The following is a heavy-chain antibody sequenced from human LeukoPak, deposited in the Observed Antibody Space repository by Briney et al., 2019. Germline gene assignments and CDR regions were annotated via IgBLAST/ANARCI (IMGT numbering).Heavy chain of an antibody. CDR2: FKGGGGII. Sequence: GGSLTLPCAAPGFPSRSIEMTGAGRAQGRGQRWVPYFKGGGGIIYYADSVKGRFTISRDNAKNSLYLQMNSLRAEDTAIYYCARDGTLGDILTGFCPLDYWGQGTLVTVSS. J-gene: IGHJ4*02. CDR3: ARDGTLGDILTGFCPLDY. V-gene: IGHV3-48*03. CDR1: GFPSRSI. D-gene: IGHD3-9*01.